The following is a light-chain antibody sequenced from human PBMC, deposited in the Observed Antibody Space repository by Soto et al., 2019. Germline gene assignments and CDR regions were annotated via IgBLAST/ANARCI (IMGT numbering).Light chain of an antibody. CDR3: SSYASSSDVV. Sequence: QSVLTQPASVSGSPGQSITISCTGTSSDVGGYNYVSWYQQHPGKAPKLMIYDVSNRPSGVSNRFSGSKSGNTASLTISGLRAEDEADYCCSSYASSSDVVFGGGTQLTVL. V-gene: IGLV2-14*01. CDR1: SSDVGGYNY. J-gene: IGLJ2*01. CDR2: DVS.